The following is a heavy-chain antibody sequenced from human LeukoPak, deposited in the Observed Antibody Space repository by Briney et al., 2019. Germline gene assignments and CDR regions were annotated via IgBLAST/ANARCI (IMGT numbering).Heavy chain of an antibody. CDR2: IYSGGST. CDR3: AKQLSRYYDFWSGNFDY. Sequence: PGGSLRLSCAASGFTVSSNYMSWVRQAPGKGLEWVSVIYSGGSTYYADSVKGRFTISRDNSKNTLYLQMNSLRAEDTAVYYCAKQLSRYYDFWSGNFDYWGQGTLVTVSS. D-gene: IGHD3-3*01. J-gene: IGHJ4*02. V-gene: IGHV3-53*01. CDR1: GFTVSSNY.